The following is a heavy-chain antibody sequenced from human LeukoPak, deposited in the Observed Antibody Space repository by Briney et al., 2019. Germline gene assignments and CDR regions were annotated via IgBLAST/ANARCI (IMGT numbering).Heavy chain of an antibody. CDR1: GFTFSRYW. CDR3: ARRRYSGSSQHFDY. D-gene: IGHD1-26*01. Sequence: PGGSLRLSCAASGFTFSRYWMSWVRQAPGKGLEWVANIKQDGGEIYYVDSVKGRFTISRDNAKNSLYLQMNSLRAEDTAVYYCARRRYSGSSQHFDYWGQGTLVTVSS. V-gene: IGHV3-7*01. J-gene: IGHJ4*02. CDR2: IKQDGGEI.